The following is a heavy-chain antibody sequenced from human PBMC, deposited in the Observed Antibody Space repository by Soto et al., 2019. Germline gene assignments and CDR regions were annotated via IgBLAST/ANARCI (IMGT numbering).Heavy chain of an antibody. CDR3: ARGSSNFASYFAF. D-gene: IGHD6-13*01. V-gene: IGHV3-48*02. J-gene: IGHJ4*01. CDR2: ITSSGSTV. Sequence: EVHLVESGGGLVQPGGSLRLSCAASGFTFSSYSLNWVRQAPGKGLEWVSYITSSGSTVYYADSVRGRFTISRDNAKNSLYLQMISLRDDATAVSYCARGSSNFASYFAFCGLGTPFPVSS. CDR1: GFTFSSYS.